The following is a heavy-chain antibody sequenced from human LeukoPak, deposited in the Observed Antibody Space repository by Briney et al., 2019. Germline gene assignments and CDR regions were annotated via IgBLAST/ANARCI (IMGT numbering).Heavy chain of an antibody. Sequence: ASVKVSCKASGYTFTDFYMHWVRQAPGQGLECMGWINPNSGGTNYAPKFRGRVTMTRDTSVSTAYMELSGLRSDDTAVYYCVIPGITAAGTLGDDYWGQGTLVTVSS. D-gene: IGHD6-13*01. V-gene: IGHV1-2*02. CDR1: GYTFTDFY. CDR3: VIPGITAAGTLGDDY. J-gene: IGHJ4*02. CDR2: INPNSGGT.